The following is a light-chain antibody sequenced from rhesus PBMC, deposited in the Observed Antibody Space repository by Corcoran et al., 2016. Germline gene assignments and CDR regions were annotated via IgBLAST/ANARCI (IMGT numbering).Light chain of an antibody. CDR1: QSLLDRDGYTH. V-gene: IGKV2-78*01. Sequence: DIVMTQTPLSLPVTPGEPASISCRSSQSLLDRDGYTHLHWYLQKPGQSSQLLMYLGSNRASGVPDRFSGSGSGTDFTLKISRVETGDVGVYYCMQTLQTPPTFGQGTKVEIK. CDR2: LGS. J-gene: IGKJ1*01. CDR3: MQTLQTPPT.